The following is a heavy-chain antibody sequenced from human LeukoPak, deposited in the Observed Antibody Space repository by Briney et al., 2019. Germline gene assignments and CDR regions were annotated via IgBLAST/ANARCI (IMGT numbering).Heavy chain of an antibody. CDR1: GFTFSSYS. CDR2: ISSSSSYI. J-gene: IGHJ3*02. D-gene: IGHD2-15*01. Sequence: GGSLRLSCAASGFTFSSYSMNWVRQAPGKGLEWVSSISSSSSYIYYADSVKGRFTISRDNAKNSLYLQMNSLRAEDTAVYYCARGGCSGGSCYSLAFDIWGQGTMVTVSS. V-gene: IGHV3-21*01. CDR3: ARGGCSGGSCYSLAFDI.